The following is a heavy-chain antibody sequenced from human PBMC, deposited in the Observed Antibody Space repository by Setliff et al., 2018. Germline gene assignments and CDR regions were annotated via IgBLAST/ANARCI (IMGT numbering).Heavy chain of an antibody. D-gene: IGHD2-15*01. Sequence: GESLKISCKTSGYNFATYWIGWVRQLPGKGLEWMGLIFPDDSDARYTPSFQGRVTMSVDKSINIAYLQWSSLRASDTAVYYCVRGDCSSGSCPTKGLGMDVWGQGTTVTVS. CDR2: IFPDDSDA. J-gene: IGHJ6*02. V-gene: IGHV5-51*01. CDR1: GYNFATYW. CDR3: VRGDCSSGSCPTKGLGMDV.